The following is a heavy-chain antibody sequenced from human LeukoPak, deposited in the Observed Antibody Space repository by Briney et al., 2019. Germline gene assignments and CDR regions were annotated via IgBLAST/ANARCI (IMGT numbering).Heavy chain of an antibody. CDR2: INPNNGGT. D-gene: IGHD6-19*01. J-gene: IGHJ5*02. CDR1: GYTFTGHY. V-gene: IGHV1-2*02. Sequence: ASVKVSCKASGYTFTGHYMYWGRQAPGQGLEWMGWINPNNGGTNYAQKFQGRVTMTRDTSISTAYMELSGLRSDDTAVYYCAKDNGVAETGPRGQGTLVTVSS. CDR3: AKDNGVAETGP.